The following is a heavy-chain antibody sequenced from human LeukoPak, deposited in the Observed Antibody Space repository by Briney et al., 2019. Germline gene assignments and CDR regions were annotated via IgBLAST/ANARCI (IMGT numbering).Heavy chain of an antibody. CDR3: VRGIEY. CDR2: FRGSDGST. CDR1: GFTFSSYS. V-gene: IGHV3-23*01. Sequence: GGSLRLSCAASGFTFSSYSMSWVRQAPGKGLEWVSIFRGSDGSTYYADSVKGRFTISRDNAKNSLFLQMNSLRAEDTAVYYCVRGIEYWGQGTLVTVSS. J-gene: IGHJ4*02.